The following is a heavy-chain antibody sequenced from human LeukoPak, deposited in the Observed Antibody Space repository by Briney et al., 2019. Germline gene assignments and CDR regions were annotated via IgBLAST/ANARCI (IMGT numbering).Heavy chain of an antibody. D-gene: IGHD2-21*01. CDR2: IYDSGSA. V-gene: IGHV4-59*11. Sequence: SETLSLTCTVSGVSINSHYWSWIRQPPGKGLEWIGFIYDSGSANYKSSLKSRVTMTVDTSKNQFSLKLNSVSAADTAVYYCARPIIKPSILWSTATPRLSGALGMDVWGQGTTVTVSS. CDR3: ARPIIKPSILWSTATPRLSGALGMDV. CDR1: GVSINSHY. J-gene: IGHJ6*02.